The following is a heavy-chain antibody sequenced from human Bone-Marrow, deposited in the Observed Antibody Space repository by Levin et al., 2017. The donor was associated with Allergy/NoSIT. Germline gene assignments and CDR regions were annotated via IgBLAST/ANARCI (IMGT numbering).Heavy chain of an antibody. J-gene: IGHJ4*02. Sequence: GGSLRLSCAVSGFTFSTNYMSWVRQAPGKGLEWVSVIHSGGSTYYADSVKGRFTISRDNSKNTVYLQMNSLRAEDTAVYYCARDSLGDLGGEGYFDYWGPGTLVTVSS. CDR2: IHSGGST. V-gene: IGHV3-66*01. CDR3: ARDSLGDLGGEGYFDY. CDR1: GFTFSTNY. D-gene: IGHD3-10*01.